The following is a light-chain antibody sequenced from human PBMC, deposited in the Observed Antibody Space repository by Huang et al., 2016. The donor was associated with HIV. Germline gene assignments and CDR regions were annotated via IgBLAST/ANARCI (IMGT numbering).Light chain of an antibody. J-gene: IGKJ4*01. Sequence: EIVMTQSPATLSVSPGQRVILSCRANRSVSTNLAWYQQRHGQAPRLLIDGSSTRAPGIPARFSGSGSGTDFSLTISSLQSEDFALYYCHQYNNWLLSFGGGTRV. CDR3: HQYNNWLLS. CDR1: RSVSTN. CDR2: GSS. V-gene: IGKV3-15*01.